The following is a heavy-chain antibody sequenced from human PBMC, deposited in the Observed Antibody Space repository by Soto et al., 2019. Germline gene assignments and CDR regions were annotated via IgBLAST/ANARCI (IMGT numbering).Heavy chain of an antibody. V-gene: IGHV3-30*18. CDR3: AKDLVAALVYYYYGMDV. Sequence: PGGSLRLSCAASGFTFSSYGMHWVRQAPGKGLEWVAVISYDGSNKYYADSVKGRFTISRDNSKNTLYLQMNSLRAEDTAVYYCAKDLVAALVYYYYGMDVWGQGTTVTVSS. CDR1: GFTFSSYG. J-gene: IGHJ6*02. CDR2: ISYDGSNK. D-gene: IGHD6-6*01.